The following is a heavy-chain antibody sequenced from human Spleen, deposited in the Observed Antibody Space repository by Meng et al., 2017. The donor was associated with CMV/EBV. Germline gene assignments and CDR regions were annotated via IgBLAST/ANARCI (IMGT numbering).Heavy chain of an antibody. J-gene: IGHJ4*02. CDR3: ASGSGSEKYFDY. Sequence: CKASGYTFSRYGITWVRQAPGQGLEWMGWISNHSRNTKYAQRVQGRVTLTTDTSTSTAYMELRSLKSDDTAVYYCASGSGSEKYFDYWGQGTLVTVSS. D-gene: IGHD3-10*01. V-gene: IGHV1-18*01. CDR1: GYTFSRYG. CDR2: ISNHSRNT.